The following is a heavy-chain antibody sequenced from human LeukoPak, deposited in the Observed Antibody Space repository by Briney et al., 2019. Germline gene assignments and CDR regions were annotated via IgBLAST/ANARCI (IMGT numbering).Heavy chain of an antibody. CDR3: GRSGSWDPSIGGIDFDY. D-gene: IGHD1-26*01. V-gene: IGHV7-4-1*02. Sequence: ASVKVSCKASGYTFTSYGISWVRQAPGQGLEWMGWININTGNPTYAQGFTGRFVFSLDTSVSTAHLQISSLKAEDTAVYYCGRSGSWDPSIGGIDFDYWGQGTLVSVSS. CDR1: GYTFTSYG. J-gene: IGHJ4*01. CDR2: ININTGNP.